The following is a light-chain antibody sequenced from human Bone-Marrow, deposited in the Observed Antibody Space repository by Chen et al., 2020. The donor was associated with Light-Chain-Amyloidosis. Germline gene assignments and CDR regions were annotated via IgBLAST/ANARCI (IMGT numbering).Light chain of an antibody. V-gene: IGKV3-15*01. CDR3: QQWGDWPLT. CDR1: QDVGSD. Sequence: EIVMTQSPAILSVSPGERATLSCRASQDVGSDLGWYQQKPGQPPRLLMYRYTRATDVPARFSGSGSGTDFTLTSSSLQSEDFAVYYCQQWGDWPLTFGGGTKVEIK. J-gene: IGKJ4*01. CDR2: RY.